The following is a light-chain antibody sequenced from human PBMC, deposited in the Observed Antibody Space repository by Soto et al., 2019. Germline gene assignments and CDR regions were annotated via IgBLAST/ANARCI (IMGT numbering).Light chain of an antibody. CDR2: GAS. V-gene: IGKV3-20*01. Sequence: EVVMTQSPASLSASPGERATLSCRASQSVSSSYLAGYQQSPGQAPRLPSYGASSRATGIPDRFSGIGSGTGISLTISRLEPEDFAVYYCQQYGVSPRTFGQGTKVDIK. J-gene: IGKJ1*01. CDR3: QQYGVSPRT. CDR1: QSVSSSY.